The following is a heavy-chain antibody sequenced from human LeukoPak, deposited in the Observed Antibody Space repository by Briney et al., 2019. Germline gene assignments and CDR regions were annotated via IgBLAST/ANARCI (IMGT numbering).Heavy chain of an antibody. J-gene: IGHJ4*02. CDR2: IKQGGSEK. Sequence: PGGSLRLSCAASGFTFSSYWMSWVRQAPGKGLEWVANIKQGGSEKYYVDSVKGRFTISRDNAKNSLYLQMNSLRAEDTAVYYCARVTGRDGYNFPGYWGQGTLVTVSS. V-gene: IGHV3-7*01. CDR3: ARVTGRDGYNFPGY. CDR1: GFTFSSYW. D-gene: IGHD5-24*01.